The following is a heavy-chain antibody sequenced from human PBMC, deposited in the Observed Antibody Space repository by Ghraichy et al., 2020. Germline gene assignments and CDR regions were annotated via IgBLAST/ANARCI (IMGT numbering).Heavy chain of an antibody. J-gene: IGHJ6*02. D-gene: IGHD3-10*01. V-gene: IGHV3-48*01. CDR1: GFTFSSYS. Sequence: ESLRLSCAASGFTFSSYSMNWVRQAPGKGLEWVSYISSSSSTIYFADSVKGRFTISRDNAKNSLYLQMNSLRAEDTAVYYCARGGGYYYFYGMDVWGQGTTVTVSS. CDR3: ARGGGYYYFYGMDV. CDR2: ISSSSSTI.